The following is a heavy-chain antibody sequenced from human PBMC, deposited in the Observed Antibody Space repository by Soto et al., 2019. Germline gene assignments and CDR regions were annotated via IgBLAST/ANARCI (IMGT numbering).Heavy chain of an antibody. V-gene: IGHV3-23*01. J-gene: IGHJ4*02. CDR2: LSDSGDSI. CDR1: GFTFSSHA. CDR3: AKVCSSLYAGFFDL. D-gene: IGHD6-13*01. Sequence: EVQLLESGGGLVQPGRSLRLSCTASGFTFSSHAMTWVRQAPGKGLEWVSGLSDSGDSIYYADSVKGRFTIYRDNSMNTLYLKRNALRVEDTAAYYCAKVCSSLYAGFFDLWGQGTLDTVSS.